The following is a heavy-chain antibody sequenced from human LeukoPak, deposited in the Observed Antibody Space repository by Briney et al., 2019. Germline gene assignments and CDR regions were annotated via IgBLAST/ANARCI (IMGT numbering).Heavy chain of an antibody. D-gene: IGHD4-17*01. CDR2: ISRSGTTI. V-gene: IGHV3-48*03. Sequence: HPGGSLRLSCAVSGFTFSSYEMNWVRQAPGKGLEWVSYISRSGTTIYYADSVKGRFTISRDNAKNSLYLQMNSLRAEDTAVHYCAREMHGDDDYWGQGTLVTVSS. J-gene: IGHJ4*02. CDR1: GFTFSSYE. CDR3: AREMHGDDDY.